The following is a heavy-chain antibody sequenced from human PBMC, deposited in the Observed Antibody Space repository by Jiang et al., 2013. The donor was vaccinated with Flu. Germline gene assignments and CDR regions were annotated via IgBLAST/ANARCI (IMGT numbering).Heavy chain of an antibody. CDR2: INPSGGST. V-gene: IGHV1-46*01. J-gene: IGHJ4*02. Sequence: SVKVSCKASGYTFTSYYMHWVRQAPGQGLEWMGIINPSGGSTSYAQKFQGRVTMTRDTSTSTVYMELSSLRSEDTAVYYCATSFESPGLLDYWGQGTLVTVSS. D-gene: IGHD2/OR15-2a*01. CDR1: GYTFTSYY. CDR3: ATSFESPGLLDY.